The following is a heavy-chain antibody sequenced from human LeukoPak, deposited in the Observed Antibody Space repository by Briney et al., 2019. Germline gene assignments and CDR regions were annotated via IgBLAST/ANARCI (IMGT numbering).Heavy chain of an antibody. V-gene: IGHV3-11*01. J-gene: IGHJ4*02. CDR2: VSSGSSTI. CDR3: AKDLTTVTTYFDY. D-gene: IGHD4-17*01. CDR1: GFTFSDYY. Sequence: GGSLRLSCAASGFTFSDYYMSWIRQAPGKALEWVSYVSSGSSTIYYADSVKGRFTVSRDNGKRSLYLHMNSLRAEDTAVYYCAKDLTTVTTYFDYWGQGTLVTVSS.